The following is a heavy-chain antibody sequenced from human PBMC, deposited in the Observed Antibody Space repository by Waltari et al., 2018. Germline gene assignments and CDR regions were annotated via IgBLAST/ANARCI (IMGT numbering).Heavy chain of an antibody. CDR1: GFAFAKYG. J-gene: IGHJ4*02. D-gene: IGHD1-26*01. CDR3: AKSSGSYYEVFDY. V-gene: IGHV3-23*04. Sequence: EVRLVESGGGLVQPGGSLRLSCAASGFAFAKYGMSWARQAPGKGLECVSSISGSGGTTYYADSVKGRFTMSKDNSKNTLFLQMNSLRVDDTADYYCAKSSGSYYEVFDYWGRGTLVTVSS. CDR2: ISGSGGTT.